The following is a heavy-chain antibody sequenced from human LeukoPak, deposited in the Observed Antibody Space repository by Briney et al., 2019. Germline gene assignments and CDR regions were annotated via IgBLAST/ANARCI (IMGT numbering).Heavy chain of an antibody. CDR1: GYTFTSYG. Sequence: ASVKVSCKASGYTFTSYGISWVRQAPAQGLEWMGWISAYNGNTNYAQKLQGRVTMTRNTSISTAYMELSSLRSEDTAVYYCARGRYFDWLFTNYPRWFDPWGQGTLVTVSS. V-gene: IGHV1-18*01. J-gene: IGHJ5*02. CDR2: ISAYNGNT. CDR3: ARGRYFDWLFTNYPRWFDP. D-gene: IGHD3-9*01.